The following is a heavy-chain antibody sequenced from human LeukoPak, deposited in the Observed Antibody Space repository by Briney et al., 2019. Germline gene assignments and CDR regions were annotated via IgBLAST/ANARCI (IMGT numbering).Heavy chain of an antibody. V-gene: IGHV3-23*01. CDR1: GFSFRNYA. D-gene: IGHD2-2*01. CDR3: ARDSARGYCDSTICLDAY. Sequence: QTGGSLRLSCAASGFSFRNYAMTWVRQAPGKELHWVSAISGSGGNTYYADSVKGRFTISRDHAKNSLYLQMNSLRAEDTAVYYCARDSARGYCDSTICLDAYWGQGTLVTVSS. CDR2: ISGSGGNT. J-gene: IGHJ4*02.